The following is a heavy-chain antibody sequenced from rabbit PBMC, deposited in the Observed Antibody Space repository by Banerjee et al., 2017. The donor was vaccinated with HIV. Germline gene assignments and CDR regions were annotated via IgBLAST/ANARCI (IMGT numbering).Heavy chain of an antibody. J-gene: IGHJ4*01. CDR2: IYTSSGGT. D-gene: IGHD1-1*01. CDR3: ARAYGSSSGYDL. Sequence: QSLEESGGDLVKPGASLTLTCTASGFSASSSYWICWVRQAPGKGPEWIACIYTSSGGTYYASWVNGRFTISRSTSLNTVDLKMTSLTAADTATYFCARAYGSSSGYDLWGPGTLVTVS. V-gene: IGHV1S43*01. CDR1: GFSASSSYW.